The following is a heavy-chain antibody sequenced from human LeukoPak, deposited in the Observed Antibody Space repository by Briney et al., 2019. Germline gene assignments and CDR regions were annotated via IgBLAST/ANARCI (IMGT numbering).Heavy chain of an antibody. CDR1: GFTFSSYS. CDR2: ISSSSSYI. CDR3: ARDLYTGTTGIPQWFDP. Sequence: PGGSLRLSCAASGFTFSSYSMNWVRQAPGKGLEWVSSISSSSSYIYYADSVKGRFTISRDNAKNSLYLQMNSLRAEGTAVYYCARDLYTGTTGIPQWFDPWGQGTLVTVSS. J-gene: IGHJ5*02. D-gene: IGHD1-1*01. V-gene: IGHV3-21*01.